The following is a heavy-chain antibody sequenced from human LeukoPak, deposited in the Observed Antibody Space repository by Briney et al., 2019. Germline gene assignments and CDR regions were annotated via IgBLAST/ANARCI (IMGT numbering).Heavy chain of an antibody. J-gene: IGHJ5*02. Sequence: ASVKVSCKASGGTFSSYAISWVRQAPGQGLEWMGGIIPIFGTANYALKFQGRVTITTDESTSTAYMELSSLRSEDTAVYYCARAGSYYFVSWFDPWGQGTLVTVSS. CDR2: IIPIFGTA. CDR1: GGTFSSYA. D-gene: IGHD1-26*01. V-gene: IGHV1-69*05. CDR3: ARAGSYYFVSWFDP.